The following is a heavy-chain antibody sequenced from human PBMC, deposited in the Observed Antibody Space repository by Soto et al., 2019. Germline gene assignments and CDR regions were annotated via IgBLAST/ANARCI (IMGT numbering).Heavy chain of an antibody. J-gene: IGHJ3*01. V-gene: IGHV3-23*01. Sequence: PGGSLRLSCAVSGFTFSNFAMSWVRQAPGKGLEWVSAISDAAGSAYYVDSVKGRFTISRDNSKKTLYLQMNSLRAGDSAVYYCARPYGGKIGDAPDLWGPGTMVTVSS. D-gene: IGHD4-17*01. CDR2: ISDAAGSA. CDR1: GFTFSNFA. CDR3: ARPYGGKIGDAPDL.